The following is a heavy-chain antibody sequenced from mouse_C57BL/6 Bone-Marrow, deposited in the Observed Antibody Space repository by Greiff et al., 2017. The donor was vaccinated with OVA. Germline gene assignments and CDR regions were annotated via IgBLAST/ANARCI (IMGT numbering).Heavy chain of an antibody. V-gene: IGHV1-81*01. D-gene: IGHD1-1*01. J-gene: IGHJ1*03. CDR3: EVYYYGPWYFDV. CDR1: GYTFTSYG. CDR2: IYPRSGTT. Sequence: QVQLQQSGAELARPGASVKLSCKASGYTFTSYGISWVKQRTGQGLEWIGEIYPRSGTTYYNEKFKGKATLTADKSSSTAYMELRSLTSEDSAVYFCEVYYYGPWYFDVWGTGTTVTVSS.